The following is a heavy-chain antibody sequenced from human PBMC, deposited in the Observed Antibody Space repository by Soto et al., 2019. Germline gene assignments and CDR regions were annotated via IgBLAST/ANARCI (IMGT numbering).Heavy chain of an antibody. CDR1: GGSINNYY. Sequence: PSETLSLTCTVSGGSINNYYWSWIRQAPGKGLEWIGYIYDSRSTNYNPSLKSRVTISLDTSKDQFSLQLTSLTAADTAVYYCARSARDYYEFWGQGTLGTVSS. V-gene: IGHV4-59*01. CDR2: IYDSRST. J-gene: IGHJ4*02. CDR3: ARSARDYYEF.